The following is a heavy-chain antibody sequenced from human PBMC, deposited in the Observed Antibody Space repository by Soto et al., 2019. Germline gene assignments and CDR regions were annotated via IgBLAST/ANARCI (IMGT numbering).Heavy chain of an antibody. D-gene: IGHD6-19*01. Sequence: KTSETLSLTCAVSGGSISSSNWWICVRQPPGKGLEWIGEIYHSGSTNYNPSLKSRVTISVDKSKNQFSLKLSSVTAADTAVYYCARGPGYSSGWYIDYWGKGTLVTVS. CDR2: IYHSGST. J-gene: IGHJ4*02. CDR3: ARGPGYSSGWYIDY. CDR1: GGSISSSNW. V-gene: IGHV4-4*02.